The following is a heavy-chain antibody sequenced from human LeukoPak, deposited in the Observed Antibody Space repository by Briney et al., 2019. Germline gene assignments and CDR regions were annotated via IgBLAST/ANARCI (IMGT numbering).Heavy chain of an antibody. Sequence: GGTLRLSCAASGFTFSNYGLSWVRQAPGKGLEWVSGITGSGGSTYYADSVKGRFTISRDNSKNTLYLQMNSLRAEDTAVYYCAKDYSKTSYYGSGTYYRPNWFDPWGQGTLVTVSS. CDR2: ITGSGGST. D-gene: IGHD3-10*01. J-gene: IGHJ5*02. V-gene: IGHV3-23*01. CDR3: AKDYSKTSYYGSGTYYRPNWFDP. CDR1: GFTFSNYG.